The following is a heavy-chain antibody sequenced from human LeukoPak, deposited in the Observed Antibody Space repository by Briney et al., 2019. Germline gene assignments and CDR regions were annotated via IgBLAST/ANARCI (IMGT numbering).Heavy chain of an antibody. J-gene: IGHJ4*02. CDR2: IYYSGST. D-gene: IGHD1-26*01. CDR3: ARAHRGTWELPALYYFDY. CDR1: GINISLFY. Sequence: SHTLSNTSTNYGINISLFYRSQFLKKPGKGLKITGYIYYSGSTNHNLFLMSRVTISVDTSKNQFSLKLSSLTAADTAVYYCARAHRGTWELPALYYFDYWGQGTLVTVSS. V-gene: IGHV4-59*01.